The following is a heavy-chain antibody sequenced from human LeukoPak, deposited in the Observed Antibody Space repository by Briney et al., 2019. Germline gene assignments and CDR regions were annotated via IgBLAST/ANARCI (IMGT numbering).Heavy chain of an antibody. D-gene: IGHD1-1*01. V-gene: IGHV1-46*01. J-gene: IGHJ4*02. CDR3: ARNVGSGLDY. Sequence: ASVKVSCKAAGYTFTTYYLHWVRQAPGQGLEWMGFINPSGGSTSYAQNFQGRVTRTRDTSTSTVYMELSSLRSEDTAVYYCARNVGSGLDYWGQGALVTVSS. CDR2: INPSGGST. CDR1: GYTFTTYY.